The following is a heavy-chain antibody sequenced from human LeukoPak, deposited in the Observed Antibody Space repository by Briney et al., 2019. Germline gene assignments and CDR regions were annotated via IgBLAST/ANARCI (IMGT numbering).Heavy chain of an antibody. Sequence: ASVKVSCKASGYTFTGYYMHWVRQAPGQGLEWMGWINPNSGGTNYAQKFQGRVTMTRDTSISTAYMELSRLRSDDTAVYYCARVDVLRYFDWSYYMDVWGKGTTVTVSS. V-gene: IGHV1-2*02. J-gene: IGHJ6*03. CDR2: INPNSGGT. CDR3: ARVDVLRYFDWSYYMDV. D-gene: IGHD3-9*01. CDR1: GYTFTGYY.